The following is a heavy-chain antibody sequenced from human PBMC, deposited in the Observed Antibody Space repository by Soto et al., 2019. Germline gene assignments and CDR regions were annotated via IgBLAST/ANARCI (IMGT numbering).Heavy chain of an antibody. V-gene: IGHV3-23*01. Sequence: SLRLSCAASGFTFSSYAMSWVRQAPGKGLEWVSAISGSGGSTYYADSVKGRFTISRDNSKNTLYLQMNSLRAEDTAVYYCAKDLFEIGARGYFDYWGQGTLVTVSS. D-gene: IGHD3-10*01. CDR3: AKDLFEIGARGYFDY. J-gene: IGHJ4*02. CDR1: GFTFSSYA. CDR2: ISGSGGST.